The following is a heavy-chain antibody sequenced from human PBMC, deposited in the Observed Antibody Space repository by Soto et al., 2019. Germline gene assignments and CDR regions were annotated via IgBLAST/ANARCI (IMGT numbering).Heavy chain of an antibody. Sequence: KPSETLSLTCTVSGGSITSGGYSWSWIRQSPGQGLEWIGYIYQSGSAFYNPSLKTRATILVDRSKNQFSLNLTSVTAADAAVYYCARAFYGVDLWGQGTTVTVS. V-gene: IGHV4-30-2*06. J-gene: IGHJ6*02. CDR1: GGSITSGGYS. CDR2: IYQSGSA. CDR3: ARAFYGVDL.